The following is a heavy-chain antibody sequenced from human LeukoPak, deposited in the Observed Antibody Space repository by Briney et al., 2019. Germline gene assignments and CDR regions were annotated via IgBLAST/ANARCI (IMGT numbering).Heavy chain of an antibody. Sequence: PGGSLRLSCAASGFTFSSYGMHWVRQAPGKGLEWVAVIWYDGSNKYYADSVKGRFTISRDNSKNTLYLQMNSLRAEDTAVYYCAREGTPTRFRYSSSWAVIDYWGQGTLVTVSS. CDR3: AREGTPTRFRYSSSWAVIDY. CDR2: IWYDGSNK. D-gene: IGHD6-13*01. V-gene: IGHV3-33*01. CDR1: GFTFSSYG. J-gene: IGHJ4*02.